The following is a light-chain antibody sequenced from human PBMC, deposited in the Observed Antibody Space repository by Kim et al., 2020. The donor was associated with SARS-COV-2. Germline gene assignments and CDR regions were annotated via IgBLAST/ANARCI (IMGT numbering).Light chain of an antibody. J-gene: IGKJ3*01. CDR1: QSVSSY. CDR3: QQRSYWT. Sequence: LSLSPGERATLSCRASQSVSSYLAWYQQKPGQAPRLLIYDASNRATGIPARFSGSGSGTDFTLTISSLEPEDFAVYYCQQRSYWTFGPGTKVDIK. V-gene: IGKV3-11*01. CDR2: DAS.